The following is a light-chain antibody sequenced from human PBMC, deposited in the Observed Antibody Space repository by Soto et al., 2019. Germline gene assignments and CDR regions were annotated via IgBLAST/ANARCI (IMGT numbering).Light chain of an antibody. V-gene: IGKV3-20*01. CDR1: QSVTSSY. J-gene: IGKJ2*01. CDR3: QQYGSSRNT. Sequence: ENELTQSPGTLSLSPGERATLSCRASQSVTSSYLAWYQQKPGQAPRLLIYSASSRATGVPDRFSGSGSATDVTLTISRVEPEDFAVYYCQQYGSSRNTFGQGTKLDIK. CDR2: SAS.